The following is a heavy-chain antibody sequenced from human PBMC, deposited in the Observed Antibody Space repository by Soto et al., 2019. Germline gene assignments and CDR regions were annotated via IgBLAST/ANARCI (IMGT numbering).Heavy chain of an antibody. D-gene: IGHD3-9*01. V-gene: IGHV3-74*01. CDR1: GFTFSKYW. J-gene: IGHJ4*02. CDR3: ARDMTGADDY. Sequence: GGSLRLSSAASGFTFSKYWFHWVRQAPGKGLMWVSRIDPYDTGITYADSVKGRFTISRDNARNTLYLQMDSLTAEDTAVYYCARDMTGADDYLGQGTLVTVSS. CDR2: IDPYDTGI.